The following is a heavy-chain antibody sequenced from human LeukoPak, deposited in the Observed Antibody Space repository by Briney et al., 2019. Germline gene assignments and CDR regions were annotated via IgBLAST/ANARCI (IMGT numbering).Heavy chain of an antibody. Sequence: GGSLRLSCAPSGFTFSNYYIHWVRQAPGKGLEWVALISYDGSNKYYADSVKGRFTISGDNSKNTLYLQMISLRAEDTAVYYCANYGSVSYFAYWGQGTLVTVSS. CDR1: GFTFSNYY. CDR3: ANYGSVSYFAY. V-gene: IGHV3-30*18. D-gene: IGHD3-10*01. CDR2: ISYDGSNK. J-gene: IGHJ4*02.